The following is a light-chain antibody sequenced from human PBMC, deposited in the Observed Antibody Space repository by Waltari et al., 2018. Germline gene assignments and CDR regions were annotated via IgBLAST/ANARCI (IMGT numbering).Light chain of an antibody. CDR1: QSVLYSYNNKNY. Sequence: DIVMTQSPDSLAVSLGERATINCKSSQSVLYSYNNKNYLAWYQQKPGQPPKLLISWASTRESGVPDRFTGSGSGTDFTLTISSLQAEDVAVYYCQQYYSALLITFGQGTRLEIK. CDR2: WAS. CDR3: QQYYSALLIT. V-gene: IGKV4-1*01. J-gene: IGKJ5*01.